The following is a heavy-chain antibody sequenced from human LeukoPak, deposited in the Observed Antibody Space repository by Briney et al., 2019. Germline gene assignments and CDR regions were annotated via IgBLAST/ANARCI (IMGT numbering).Heavy chain of an antibody. CDR2: IYYSGST. CDR3: ARHIQYYDILTGYDGYYYYGMDV. D-gene: IGHD3-9*01. J-gene: IGHJ6*02. CDR1: GGSISSYY. V-gene: IGHV4-59*08. Sequence: SEILSLTCTVSGGSISSYYWSWIRQPPGKGLEWIGYIYYSGSTNYNPSLKSRVTISVDTSKNQFSLKLSSVTAADTAVYYCARHIQYYDILTGYDGYYYYGMDVWGQGTTVTVSS.